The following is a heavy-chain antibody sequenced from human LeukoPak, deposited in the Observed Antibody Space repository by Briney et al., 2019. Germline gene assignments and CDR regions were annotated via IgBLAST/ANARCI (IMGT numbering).Heavy chain of an antibody. CDR2: INPNTGDT. D-gene: IGHD3-10*01. Sequence: ASVTVSCKASGYTFTGYYMHWVRKTPGQGLEWMGWINPNTGDTNYGRKFLGRVTMTRDTSINTAYMELRSLRSDDTAVYYCARSRRVGNGEYPDYWGQGTLVTVSS. J-gene: IGHJ4*02. V-gene: IGHV1-2*02. CDR1: GYTFTGYY. CDR3: ARSRRVGNGEYPDY.